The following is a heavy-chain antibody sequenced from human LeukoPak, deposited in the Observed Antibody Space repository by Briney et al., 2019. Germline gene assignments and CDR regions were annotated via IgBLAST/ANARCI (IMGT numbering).Heavy chain of an antibody. V-gene: IGHV1-8*01. CDR3: ARDDGSRGYSYGDYYYYYYMDV. J-gene: IGHJ6*03. CDR2: MNPSSGNT. Sequence: GASVKVSCKASGYTFTSYDINWVRQATGQGLEWMGWMNPSSGNTGYAQKFQGRVTMTRNTSISTAYMELSSLRSEDTAVYYYARDDGSRGYSYGDYYYYYYMDVWGKGTTVTVSS. CDR1: GYTFTSYD. D-gene: IGHD5-18*01.